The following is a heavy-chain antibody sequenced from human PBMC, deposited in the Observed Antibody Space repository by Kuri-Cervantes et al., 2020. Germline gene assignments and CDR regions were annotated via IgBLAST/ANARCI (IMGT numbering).Heavy chain of an antibody. J-gene: IGHJ6*03. CDR3: ARGPHYYGSGNFYYYYYMDV. D-gene: IGHD3-10*01. Sequence: ESLKISCAVYGGSFSNYYWTWIRQPPGKGLEWIGDIIHSGSTNYNPSLKSRVSISLDTSKKQFFLNLSSVTAADMAVYYRARGPHYYGSGNFYYYYYMDVWGKGTTVTVSS. V-gene: IGHV4-34*01. CDR1: GGSFSNYY. CDR2: IIHSGST.